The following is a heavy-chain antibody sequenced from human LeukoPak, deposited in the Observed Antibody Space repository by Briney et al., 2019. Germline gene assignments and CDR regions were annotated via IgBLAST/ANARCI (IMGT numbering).Heavy chain of an antibody. D-gene: IGHD1-26*01. J-gene: IGHJ2*01. Sequence: SETLSLTCTVSGGSISSGSYYWSWIRQPAGKGLEWIGRIYTSGSTNYNPSLKSRVTMSVDTSKNQFSLKLSSVTAADTAVYYCARWEIGWYFDLWGRGTLVTVSS. CDR1: GGSISSGSYY. CDR3: ARWEIGWYFDL. V-gene: IGHV4-61*02. CDR2: IYTSGST.